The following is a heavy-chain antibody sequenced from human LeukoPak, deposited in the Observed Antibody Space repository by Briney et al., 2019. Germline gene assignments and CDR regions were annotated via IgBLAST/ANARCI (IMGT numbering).Heavy chain of an antibody. V-gene: IGHV3-48*04. J-gene: IGHJ6*03. CDR2: ISSSSSTI. CDR1: GFTFSSNS. Sequence: PGGSLRLSCAASGFTFSSNSMNWGRQAPGKGLEWVSYISSSSSTIYYTDSVKGRFTISRDNAKNSLYLQMNSLRAEDTAVYYCARESPGYCSSTSCYYYYMDVWGKGTTVTVSS. D-gene: IGHD2-2*01. CDR3: ARESPGYCSSTSCYYYYMDV.